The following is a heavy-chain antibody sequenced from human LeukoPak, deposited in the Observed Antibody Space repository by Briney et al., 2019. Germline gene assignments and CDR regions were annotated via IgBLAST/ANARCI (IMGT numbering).Heavy chain of an antibody. CDR1: GGTFSSYA. Sequence: SVKVSCKASGGTFSSYAISWVRQAPGQGLEWMGRIIPILGIANYAQKFQGRVTITADKSTSTAYMELSSLRSEDTAVYYCARGGSSSSGYYYYYMDVWGKGTTVTVSS. CDR2: IIPILGIA. CDR3: ARGGSSSSGYYYYYMDV. V-gene: IGHV1-69*04. J-gene: IGHJ6*03. D-gene: IGHD6-6*01.